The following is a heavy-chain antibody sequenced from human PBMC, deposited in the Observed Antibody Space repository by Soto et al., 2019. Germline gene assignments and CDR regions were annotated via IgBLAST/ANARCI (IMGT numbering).Heavy chain of an antibody. D-gene: IGHD3-3*01. CDR2: IGGSGTNT. V-gene: IGHV3-23*01. CDR1: GFTFSNYA. Sequence: EVQLLESGGGLLQPGGSLRLSCVASGFTFSNYAMSWVRQVPGKGLEWVSSIGGSGTNTYYTDPVKGRFTISRDNSKNTLNLQMNNLRVEDTVVYHCAKEHRFLEWLFTDYFDFWGQGTLVTVSS. J-gene: IGHJ4*02. CDR3: AKEHRFLEWLFTDYFDF.